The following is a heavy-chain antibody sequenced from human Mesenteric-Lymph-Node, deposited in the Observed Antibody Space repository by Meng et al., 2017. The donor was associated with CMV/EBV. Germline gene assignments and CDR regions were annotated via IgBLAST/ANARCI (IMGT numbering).Heavy chain of an antibody. V-gene: IGHV4-34*01. D-gene: IGHD4-23*01. J-gene: IGHJ4*02. CDR2: INHSGST. CDR3: ARHQRWLKSEGGFNY. Sequence: HVQLQQWVAGMFKPSETLSLTCAVYGGSFSGYYWSWIRQPPGKGLEWIGEINHSGSTNYNPSLKSRVTISVDTSKNQFSLKLGSVTDADTAVYYCARHQRWLKSEGGFNYWGQGTLVTVSS. CDR1: GGSFSGYY.